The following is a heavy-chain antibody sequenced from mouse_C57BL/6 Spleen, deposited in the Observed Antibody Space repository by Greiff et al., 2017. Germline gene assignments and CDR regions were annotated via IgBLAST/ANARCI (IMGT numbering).Heavy chain of an antibody. CDR3: ARRTSIRTYGSSLDY. V-gene: IGHV1-64*01. J-gene: IGHJ2*01. CDR1: GYTFTSYW. CDR2: IHPNSGST. D-gene: IGHD1-1*01. Sequence: VQLQQPGAELVKPGASVKLSCKASGYTFTSYWMHWVKQRPGQGLEWIGMIHPNSGSTNYNEKFKSKATLTVDKSSSTAYMQLSSLTSEDSAVYYCARRTSIRTYGSSLDYWGQGTTLTVSS.